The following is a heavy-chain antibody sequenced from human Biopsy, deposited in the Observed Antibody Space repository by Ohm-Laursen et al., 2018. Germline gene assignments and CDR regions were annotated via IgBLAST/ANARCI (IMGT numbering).Heavy chain of an antibody. Sequence: ASVKVSCKASGYTFTSYGITWVRQAPGQGLEWMGWINPNNGNTSYAQMLQGRVTMTRDTSTSTAYMELRSLRSDDTAVYYCARGVTIFAELSTRIDCGCQVTVVTGSS. CDR2: INPNNGNT. V-gene: IGHV1-18*01. D-gene: IGHD3-3*01. CDR1: GYTFTSYG. J-gene: IGHJ4*02. CDR3: ARGVTIFAELSTRIDC.